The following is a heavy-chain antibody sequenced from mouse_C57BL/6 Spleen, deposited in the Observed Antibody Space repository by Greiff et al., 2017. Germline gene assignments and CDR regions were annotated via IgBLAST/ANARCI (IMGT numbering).Heavy chain of an antibody. CDR3: ARRDYGSSYWFAY. CDR1: GYTFTSYD. Sequence: VQLQQSGPELVKPGASVKLSCKASGYTFTSYDINWVKQRPGQGLEWIGWIYPRDGSTKYNEKFKGKATMTVDTSSSTAYMELHSLTSEDSSVFFCARRDYGSSYWFAYWGQGTLVTVSA. J-gene: IGHJ3*01. V-gene: IGHV1-85*01. CDR2: IYPRDGST. D-gene: IGHD1-1*01.